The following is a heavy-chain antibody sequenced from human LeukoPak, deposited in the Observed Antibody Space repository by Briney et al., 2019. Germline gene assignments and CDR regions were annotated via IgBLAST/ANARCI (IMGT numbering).Heavy chain of an antibody. Sequence: ASVKVSCKASGYTFTGYYMHWVRQAPGQGLEWMGIINPSGSSTTYAQKFQGRVTMTTDTSTSTAYMELRSLRSDDTAVYYCARDGSGWYRKTTITPFFDYWGQGTLVTVSS. CDR2: INPSGSST. D-gene: IGHD6-19*01. V-gene: IGHV1-46*01. CDR3: ARDGSGWYRKTTITPFFDY. J-gene: IGHJ4*02. CDR1: GYTFTGYY.